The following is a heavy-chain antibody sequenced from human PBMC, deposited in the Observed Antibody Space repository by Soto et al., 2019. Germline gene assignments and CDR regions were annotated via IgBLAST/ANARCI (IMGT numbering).Heavy chain of an antibody. D-gene: IGHD2-2*02. CDR1: GYTLTELS. CDR3: ATVSVVPAAITYYGMDV. J-gene: IGHJ6*02. Sequence: ASVKVSCKVSGYTLTELSMHWVRQAPGKGLEWMGGFDPKDGETIYAQKFQGRVTMTEDTSTDTAYMELSSLRSEDTAVYYCATVSVVPAAITYYGMDVWGQGTTVTVSS. V-gene: IGHV1-24*01. CDR2: FDPKDGET.